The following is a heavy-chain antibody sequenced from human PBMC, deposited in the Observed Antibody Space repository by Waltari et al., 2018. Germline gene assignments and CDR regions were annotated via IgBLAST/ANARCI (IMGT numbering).Heavy chain of an antibody. V-gene: IGHV4-38-2*02. D-gene: IGHD6-13*01. CDR3: ARDTSSWYGAFDI. J-gene: IGHJ3*02. CDR2: IYHSGST. Sequence: QVQLQESGPGLVKPSETLSLTCAVSGYSISSGYYWGWIRQPPGKGLEWIGSIYHSGSTYYNPSLKSRVTISVDTSKNQFSLKLSSVTAADTAVYYCARDTSSWYGAFDIWGQGTMVTVSS. CDR1: GYSISSGYY.